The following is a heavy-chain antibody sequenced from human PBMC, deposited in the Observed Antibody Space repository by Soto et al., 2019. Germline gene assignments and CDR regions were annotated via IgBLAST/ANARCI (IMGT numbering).Heavy chain of an antibody. Sequence: TSETLSLTCTVSGASITTSYWTWIRQPPGTGLEWIGEINHSGSTNYNPSLKSRVTISVDTSKNQFSLKLTSVTAADTAVYYCARDKITGLFDYWGQGTLVTVSS. CDR3: ARDKITGLFDY. J-gene: IGHJ4*02. CDR1: GASITTSY. CDR2: INHSGST. D-gene: IGHD2-8*02. V-gene: IGHV4-34*01.